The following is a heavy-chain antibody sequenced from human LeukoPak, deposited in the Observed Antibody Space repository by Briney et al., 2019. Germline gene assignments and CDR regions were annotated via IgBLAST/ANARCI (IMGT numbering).Heavy chain of an antibody. V-gene: IGHV3-74*01. CDR1: GFAFSSYW. Sequence: GGSLRLSCAASGFAFSSYWMHWVRQAPGKGLVWVSRINSDGSSTSYADSVKGRFTISRDNAKNTLYLQMNSLRAEDTAVYYCARSPVDTAMAYYFDYWGQGTLVTVSS. J-gene: IGHJ4*02. D-gene: IGHD5-18*01. CDR2: INSDGSST. CDR3: ARSPVDTAMAYYFDY.